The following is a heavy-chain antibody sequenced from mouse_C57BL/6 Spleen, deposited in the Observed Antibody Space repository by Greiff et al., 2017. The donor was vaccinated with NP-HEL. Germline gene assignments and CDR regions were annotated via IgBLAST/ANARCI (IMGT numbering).Heavy chain of an antibody. V-gene: IGHV1-55*01. CDR2: IYPGSGST. CDR3: ASDSSGYDNYFDY. Sequence: VQLQQPGAELVKPGASVKMSCKASGYTFTSYWITWVKQRPGRGLEWIGDIYPGSGSTNYNEKFKSKATLTVDTSSSTAYMQLSSLTSEDSAVYYCASDSSGYDNYFDYWGQGTTLTVSS. CDR1: GYTFTSYW. J-gene: IGHJ2*01. D-gene: IGHD3-2*02.